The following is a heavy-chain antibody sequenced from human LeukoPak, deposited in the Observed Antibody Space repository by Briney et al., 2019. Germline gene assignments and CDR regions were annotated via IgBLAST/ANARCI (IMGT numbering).Heavy chain of an antibody. Sequence: GSSLRLFCAAYGFTFSSYAMHWARQAPGKGLEWVAVISYDGSNKYYAESVKGRFTISRDNSKNTLYLQMNSLRAEDTAVYYCARVGSGWEEYFQHWGQGTLVTVSS. CDR2: ISYDGSNK. V-gene: IGHV3-30*04. CDR3: ARVGSGWEEYFQH. D-gene: IGHD6-19*01. J-gene: IGHJ1*01. CDR1: GFTFSSYA.